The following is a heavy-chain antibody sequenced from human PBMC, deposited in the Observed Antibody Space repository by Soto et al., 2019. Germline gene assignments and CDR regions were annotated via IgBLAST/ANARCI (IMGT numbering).Heavy chain of an antibody. CDR2: INHSGST. CDR3: ARDKITGLFDY. V-gene: IGHV4-34*01. CDR1: GGSFSGYY. J-gene: IGHJ4*02. Sequence: QVQLQQWGAGLLKPSETLSLTCAVYGGSFSGYYWTWIRQPPGTGLEWIGEINHSGSTNYNPSLKSLVTISVDTSKNQFSLKLTSVTAADTAVYYWARDKITGLFDYWGQGTLVTVSP. D-gene: IGHD2-8*02.